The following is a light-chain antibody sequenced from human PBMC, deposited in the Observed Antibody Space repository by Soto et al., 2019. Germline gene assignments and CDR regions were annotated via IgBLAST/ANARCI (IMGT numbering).Light chain of an antibody. CDR1: QGIRND. CDR2: AAS. Sequence: AIQMTQSPSSLSASVGDRVTITCRASQGIRNDLAWYQEKPGKAPKLLIFAASTLHSWVPSRFSGSAPVTDFTLTISSLPPEDSATYYCIQDYNYPYTFGQGTKVDIK. V-gene: IGKV1-6*01. CDR3: IQDYNYPYT. J-gene: IGKJ2*01.